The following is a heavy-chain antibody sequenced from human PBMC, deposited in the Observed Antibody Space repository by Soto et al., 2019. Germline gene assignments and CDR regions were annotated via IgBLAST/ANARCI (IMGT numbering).Heavy chain of an antibody. CDR1: GFTFSSYG. J-gene: IGHJ6*02. D-gene: IGHD6-13*01. CDR3: ARDGSSNHYYYYGMDV. Sequence: QVQLVESGGGVVQPGRSLRLSCAASGFTFSSYGMHWVRQAPGKGLEWVAVIWYDRSNKYYADSVKGRFTISRDNSKNTLYLQMNSLRAEDTAVYYCARDGSSNHYYYYGMDVWGQGTTVTVSS. V-gene: IGHV3-33*01. CDR2: IWYDRSNK.